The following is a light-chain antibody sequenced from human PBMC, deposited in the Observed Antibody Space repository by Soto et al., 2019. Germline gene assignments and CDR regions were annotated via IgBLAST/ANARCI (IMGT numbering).Light chain of an antibody. Sequence: IVLTQAPGTLSLSPGERATLSCRASQSVSSSFLAWYQQKPGQAPRLLIYGASNRATGIPDRFSGSGSGTDFTSSISRAETEDFAGYYGEAYGRSPGTCGHGTKLEGK. CDR1: QSVSSSF. J-gene: IGKJ2*02. V-gene: IGKV3-20*01. CDR3: EAYGRSPGT. CDR2: GAS.